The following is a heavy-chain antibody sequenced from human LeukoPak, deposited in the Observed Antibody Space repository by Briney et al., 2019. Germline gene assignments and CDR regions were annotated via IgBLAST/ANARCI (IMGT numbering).Heavy chain of an antibody. V-gene: IGHV4-38-2*02. D-gene: IGHD3-10*01. J-gene: IGHJ4*02. CDR2: AYHSGST. CDR1: TYSISSHDY. Sequence: PSETLSLTCTVSTYSISSHDYWGWIRQPPGKGLEWIGSAYHSGSTYYNPSLKSRVTISVDTSKNHFSLKLSSVTAADTAVYYCAANSADYNTLGSSYKVWGQGTLVTVSS. CDR3: AANSADYNTLGSSYKV.